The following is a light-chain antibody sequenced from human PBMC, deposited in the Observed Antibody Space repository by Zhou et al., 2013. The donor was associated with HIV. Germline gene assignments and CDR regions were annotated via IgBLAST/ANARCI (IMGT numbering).Light chain of an antibody. CDR2: DAS. Sequence: GDRVTITCRASQSIDSFLNWYRQKPGKAPNLLIHDASSLQSGVPSRFSGRGSGTDFTLTISSLQPEDVGTYYCQQSYNTPLTFGGGTKVEIK. J-gene: IGKJ4*01. V-gene: IGKV1-39*01. CDR3: QQSYNTPLT. CDR1: QSIDSF.